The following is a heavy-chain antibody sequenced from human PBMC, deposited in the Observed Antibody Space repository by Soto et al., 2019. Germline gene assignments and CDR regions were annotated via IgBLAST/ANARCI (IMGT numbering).Heavy chain of an antibody. D-gene: IGHD3-3*01. J-gene: IGHJ6*02. V-gene: IGHV4-34*01. CDR2: INHSGST. CDR3: ARFGLRFLSANNYYYYGMDV. CDR1: GGSFSGYY. Sequence: QVQLQQWGAGLLKPSETLSLTCAVYGGSFSGYYWSWIRQPPGKGLEWIGEINHSGSTNYNPSLKSRVTISVDTSKSQFSLKLSSVTAADTAVYYCARFGLRFLSANNYYYYGMDVWGQGTTVTVSS.